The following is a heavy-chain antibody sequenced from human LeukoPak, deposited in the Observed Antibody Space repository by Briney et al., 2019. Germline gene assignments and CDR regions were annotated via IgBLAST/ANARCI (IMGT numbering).Heavy chain of an antibody. CDR1: GYTFTGYY. V-gene: IGHV1-2*02. CDR2: INPNSGGT. J-gene: IGHJ4*02. D-gene: IGHD3-22*01. Sequence: ASVKVSCKASGYTFTGYYMHWVRQAPGQGLEWMGWINPNSGGTNYAQKFQGRVTMTRDTSISTVYMELSSLRSEDTAVYYCATLYGYYDSSGSGDWGQGTLVTVSS. CDR3: ATLYGYYDSSGSGD.